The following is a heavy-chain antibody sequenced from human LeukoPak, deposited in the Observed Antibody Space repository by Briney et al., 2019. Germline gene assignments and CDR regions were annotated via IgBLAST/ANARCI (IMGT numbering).Heavy chain of an antibody. V-gene: IGHV4-59*01. J-gene: IGHJ3*02. Sequence: SETLSLTCTVSGGSISSYYWSWIRQPPGKGLEWIGYIYYSGSTNYNPSLKSRVTISVDTSKNQFSLKLSSVTAADTAVYYCARDSIAARGDAFDIWGQGTLVTVSS. D-gene: IGHD6-6*01. CDR2: IYYSGST. CDR1: GGSISSYY. CDR3: ARDSIAARGDAFDI.